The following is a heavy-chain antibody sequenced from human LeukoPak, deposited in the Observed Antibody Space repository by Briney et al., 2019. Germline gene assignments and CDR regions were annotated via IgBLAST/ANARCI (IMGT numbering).Heavy chain of an antibody. CDR3: AKYRTCGGYCYQLFDY. J-gene: IGHJ4*02. V-gene: IGHV3-23*01. D-gene: IGHD2-21*02. CDR1: GFAFTSTT. Sequence: PGGSLRLSCAASGFAFTSTTMTWVRQAPGKGLEWVSGVSGSGDGTYYADSVKGRFTISRDNSKNTLYLQMNSLRAEDTALCYCAKYRTCGGYCYQLFDYWGQGTLVTVSS. CDR2: VSGSGDGT.